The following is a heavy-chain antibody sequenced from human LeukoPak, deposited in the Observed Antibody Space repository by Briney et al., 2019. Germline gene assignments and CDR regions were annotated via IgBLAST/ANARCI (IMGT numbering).Heavy chain of an antibody. J-gene: IGHJ4*02. CDR2: ISGSGGST. CDR3: AKDLFFSDSSGENY. Sequence: GGSLRLSCAASGFTFSSYAMSWVRQAPGKGLEWVSAISGSGGSTYYADSVKGRFTISRDNSKNTLYLQMNSLRAEDTAVYYCAKDLFFSDSSGENYWGQGTLVTVSS. D-gene: IGHD3-22*01. CDR1: GFTFSSYA. V-gene: IGHV3-23*01.